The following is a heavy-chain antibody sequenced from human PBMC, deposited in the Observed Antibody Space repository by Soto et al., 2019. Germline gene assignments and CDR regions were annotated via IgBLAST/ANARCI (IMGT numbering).Heavy chain of an antibody. Sequence: PSETLSLTCTVSGGSISSYYWSWIRQPPGKGLEWIGYIYYSGSTNYNPSLKSRVTISVDTSKNQFSLKLSSVTAADTAVYYCARAYDILTGPQANWFDPWGQGTLVTVSS. J-gene: IGHJ5*02. CDR2: IYYSGST. D-gene: IGHD3-9*01. CDR1: GGSISSYY. V-gene: IGHV4-59*01. CDR3: ARAYDILTGPQANWFDP.